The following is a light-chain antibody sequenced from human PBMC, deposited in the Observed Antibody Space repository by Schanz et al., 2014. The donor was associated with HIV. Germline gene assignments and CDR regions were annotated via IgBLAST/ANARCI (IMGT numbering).Light chain of an antibody. J-gene: IGKJ1*01. CDR3: QQYYSTLTWT. Sequence: DIVMTQSPDSLAVSLGERATINCKSSQSVLYSSNNKNYLAWYQQKPGQPPKLLIYLASTRESGVPDRFSGSGSGTDFTLTINSLQAEDVAVYYCQQYYSTLTWTFGQGTKVEIK. CDR2: LAS. V-gene: IGKV4-1*01. CDR1: QSVLYSSNNKNY.